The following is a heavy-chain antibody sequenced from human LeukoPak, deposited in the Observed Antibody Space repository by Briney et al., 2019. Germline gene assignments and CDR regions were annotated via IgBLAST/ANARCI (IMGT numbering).Heavy chain of an antibody. V-gene: IGHV3-7*01. CDR3: ARDSGDTVTPSRPYFDY. Sequence: GESLKISCAASEFTFSDYWMSWVRQAPGKGLEWLANIKQDGSEKYYVDSVKGRFTISRDSAENSLYLQMNSLRAEDTAVYYCARDSGDTVTPSRPYFDYWGQGTLVTVSS. CDR2: IKQDGSEK. CDR1: EFTFSDYW. J-gene: IGHJ4*02. D-gene: IGHD4-11*01.